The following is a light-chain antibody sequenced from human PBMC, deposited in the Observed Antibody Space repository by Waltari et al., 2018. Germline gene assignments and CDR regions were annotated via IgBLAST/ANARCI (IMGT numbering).Light chain of an antibody. CDR3: QQYDISPLT. V-gene: IGKV3-20*01. Sequence: EIVLTQSPGTLSFSPGARAALSCRASQTVRTTYLAWYQQKPGQAPTLLIYGASSSATGIPDRFSGSGSGTDFSLTISSLEPEDFAVYYCQQYDISPLTVGGGTKVEIK. CDR2: GAS. CDR1: QTVRTTY. J-gene: IGKJ4*01.